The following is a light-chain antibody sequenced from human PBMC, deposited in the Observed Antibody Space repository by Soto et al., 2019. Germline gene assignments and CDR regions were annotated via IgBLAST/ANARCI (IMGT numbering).Light chain of an antibody. CDR2: GAS. Sequence: EIVLTQSPGTLSLSPGERATLSCRASQSVRSNFLAWYQQKPGQAPRLLIYGASNRATGIPDRFSGSGSGTNLTLTINRLEPEDFAMYYCQRLDSLRTFGQGTKVEI. CDR3: QRLDSLRT. J-gene: IGKJ1*01. V-gene: IGKV3-20*01. CDR1: QSVRSNF.